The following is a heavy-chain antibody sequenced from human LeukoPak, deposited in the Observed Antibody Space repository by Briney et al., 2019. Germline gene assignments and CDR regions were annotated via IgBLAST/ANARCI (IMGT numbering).Heavy chain of an antibody. D-gene: IGHD3-9*01. CDR3: AKDWVLRYFGWSLDAFDI. V-gene: IGHV3-23*01. CDR2: ISGSGGST. CDR1: GFTFSSYA. Sequence: GGSLRLSCAASGFTFSSYAMSWVRQAPGKGLEWVSAISGSGGSTYYADSVKGRFTISRDNSKNTLYLQMNSLRAEDTAVYYCAKDWVLRYFGWSLDAFDIWGQGTMVTVSS. J-gene: IGHJ3*02.